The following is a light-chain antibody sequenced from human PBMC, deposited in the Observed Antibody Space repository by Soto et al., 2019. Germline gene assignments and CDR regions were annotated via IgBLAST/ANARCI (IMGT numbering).Light chain of an antibody. Sequence: QSALTQPASVSGSPGQSITISCTGTSSDVGGYNYVSWYQQHPGKAPKLMIYDVSNRPSGVSNRFSGSKSGNTASLTISGLQAEDEADYYCSSYTSSSTGVVCGGGTKLTVL. J-gene: IGLJ2*01. CDR3: SSYTSSSTGVV. CDR2: DVS. V-gene: IGLV2-14*01. CDR1: SSDVGGYNY.